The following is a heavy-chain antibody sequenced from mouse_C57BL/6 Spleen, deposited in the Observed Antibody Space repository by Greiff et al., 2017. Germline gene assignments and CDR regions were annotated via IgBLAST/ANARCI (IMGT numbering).Heavy chain of an antibody. J-gene: IGHJ4*01. V-gene: IGHV5-9*01. Sequence: EVKLVESGGGLVKPGGSLKLSCAASGFTFSSYTMSWVRQTPEKRLEWVATISGGGGNTYYPDSVKGRFTISRDNAKNTLYLQMSSLRSEDTALYYCARQGIYYDPSMDYWGQGTSVTVSS. CDR2: ISGGGGNT. CDR1: GFTFSSYT. D-gene: IGHD2-4*01. CDR3: ARQGIYYDPSMDY.